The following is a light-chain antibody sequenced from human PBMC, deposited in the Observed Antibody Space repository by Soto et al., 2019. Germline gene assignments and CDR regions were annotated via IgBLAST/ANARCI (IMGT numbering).Light chain of an antibody. CDR2: DVS. V-gene: IGLV2-11*01. Sequence: QSALTQPRSVSGSPGQSVTISCTGTSSDVGGYNYVSWYQQHPGKAPKLMIYDVSKRPSGVPDRFSGSKSGNTASLTISGLQAEDEADYSCCSFAGTSTVFGGGTKLTVL. CDR1: SSDVGGYNY. CDR3: CSFAGTSTV. J-gene: IGLJ2*01.